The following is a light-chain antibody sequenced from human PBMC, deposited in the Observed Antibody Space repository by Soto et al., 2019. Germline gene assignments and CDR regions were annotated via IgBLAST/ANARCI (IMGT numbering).Light chain of an antibody. CDR3: QHYNNWPSWT. V-gene: IGKV3-15*01. CDR1: QSVSSN. Sequence: EIVRTQSPATLSVSPGERATLSCRASQSVSSNLAWYQQKPGQAPRLLIYAASTRATGIAARFSGSGCGTEFTLTISSLQSEDFAVYYCQHYNNWPSWTFGQGTKVEIK. CDR2: AAS. J-gene: IGKJ1*01.